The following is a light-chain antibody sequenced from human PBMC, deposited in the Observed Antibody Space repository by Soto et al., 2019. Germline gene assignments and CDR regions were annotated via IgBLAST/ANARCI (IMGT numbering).Light chain of an antibody. CDR1: QNVNSW. V-gene: IGKV1-5*03. J-gene: IGKJ2*01. CDR2: KAS. CDR3: QQYNHWYS. Sequence: DIPMTQSPSTLSASVGDRVTITCRASQNVNSWLAWYQQKPGKPPKLLIYKASTLESGVPSRFSGSGSGTDFTLTISSLQPDDFATYYCQQYNHWYSFGQGTKLQIK.